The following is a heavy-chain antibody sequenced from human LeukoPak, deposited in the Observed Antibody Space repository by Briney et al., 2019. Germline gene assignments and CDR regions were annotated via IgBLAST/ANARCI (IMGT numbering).Heavy chain of an antibody. D-gene: IGHD3-10*01. V-gene: IGHV4-34*01. J-gene: IGHJ6*04. CDR1: GGSFSGYY. CDR3: ARGQVKVRGVRAPVPYSMDV. Sequence: KTSETLSLTCAVYGGSFSGYYWSWIRQPPGKGLEWIGEINHSGSTNYNPSLKSRVTISVDTSKNQFSLKLSSVTAADTAVYYCARGQVKVRGVRAPVPYSMDVWGKGTTVTVSS. CDR2: INHSGST.